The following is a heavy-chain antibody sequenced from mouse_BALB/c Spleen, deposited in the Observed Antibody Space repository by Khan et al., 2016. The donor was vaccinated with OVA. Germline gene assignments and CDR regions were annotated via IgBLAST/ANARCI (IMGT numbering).Heavy chain of an antibody. D-gene: IGHD1-2*01. CDR1: GYTFTDYY. CDR3: SRRNYFGYTFAY. CDR2: ISPGSGDT. J-gene: IGHJ3*01. V-gene: IGHV1-77*01. Sequence: QVQLQQSGAELARPGASVKLSCKASGYTFTDYYINWVKQRTGQGLEWIGEISPGSGDTYYNEKFKGKATLTAAKSSTTAYQQLSSLTSEASAVYFCSRRNYFGYTFAYWGQGTLVTVSA.